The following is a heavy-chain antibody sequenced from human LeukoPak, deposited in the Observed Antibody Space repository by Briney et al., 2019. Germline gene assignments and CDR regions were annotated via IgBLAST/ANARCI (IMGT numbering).Heavy chain of an antibody. CDR3: ARGYCSSTSCYDWFDP. CDR2: INPNSGGT. V-gene: IGHV1-2*02. CDR1: GYIFTDYY. J-gene: IGHJ5*02. Sequence: ASVKVSCKASGYIFTDYYMHWVRQAPGQGLEWMGWINPNSGGTNYAQKFQGRVTMTRDTSISTAYMELSRLRSDDTAVYYCARGYCSSTSCYDWFDPWGQGTLVTVSS. D-gene: IGHD2-2*01.